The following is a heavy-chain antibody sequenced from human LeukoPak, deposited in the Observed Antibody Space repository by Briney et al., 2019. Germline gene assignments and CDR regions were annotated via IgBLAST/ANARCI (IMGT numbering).Heavy chain of an antibody. CDR2: IIPILGIA. Sequence: SVKVSCKTSGGTFSSYAISWVRQAPGQGLEWMGRIIPILGIANYAQKFQGRVTITADKSTSTAYMELSSLRSEDTAVYYCARAQWLHRAPNQYYYYGMDVWGQGTTVTVSS. D-gene: IGHD6-19*01. CDR1: GGTFSSYA. J-gene: IGHJ6*02. CDR3: ARAQWLHRAPNQYYYYGMDV. V-gene: IGHV1-69*04.